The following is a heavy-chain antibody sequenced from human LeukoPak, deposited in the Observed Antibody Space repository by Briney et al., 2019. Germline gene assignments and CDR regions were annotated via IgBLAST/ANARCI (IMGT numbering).Heavy chain of an antibody. CDR3: ARARDGYNGLLDC. J-gene: IGHJ4*02. D-gene: IGHD5-24*01. V-gene: IGHV3-13*01. CDR1: GFTFSSYD. Sequence: QTGGSLRLSCAASGFTFSSYDMHWVCQTTGKGLEWVSAIGFAGDTYYPGSVKGRFTISRENAKNSLYLQMNSLRAEDTAVYYCARARDGYNGLLDCWGQGTLVTVSS. CDR2: IGFAGDT.